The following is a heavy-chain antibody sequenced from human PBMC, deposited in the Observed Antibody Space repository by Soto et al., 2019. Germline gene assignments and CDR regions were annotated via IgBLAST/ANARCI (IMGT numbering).Heavy chain of an antibody. CDR3: AREKAVAGTTFDY. CDR2: IQSDGSST. V-gene: IGHV3-74*01. CDR1: GFALSSYW. Sequence: PGGSLRLSCAASGFALSSYWMHWVRQAPGKGLVWVSRIQSDGSSTNYADSVKGRFTISRDNAKNTLYLQMDSLRVEDTAMYYCAREKAVAGTTFDYWGQGTLVTAPQ. J-gene: IGHJ4*02. D-gene: IGHD6-19*01.